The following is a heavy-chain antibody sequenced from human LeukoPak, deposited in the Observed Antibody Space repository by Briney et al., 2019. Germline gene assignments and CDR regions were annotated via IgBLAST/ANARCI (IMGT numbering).Heavy chain of an antibody. V-gene: IGHV3-48*03. CDR2: ISSSGSTI. Sequence: GGSLRLSCAASRFTFSSYEMNWVRQAPGKGLEWVSYISSSGSTIYYSDSVKGRFTISRDNAKNSLYLQMNSLRAEDTAVYYCARVGYSYGLDYFDYWGQGNLVTVSS. CDR1: RFTFSSYE. D-gene: IGHD5-18*01. J-gene: IGHJ4*02. CDR3: ARVGYSYGLDYFDY.